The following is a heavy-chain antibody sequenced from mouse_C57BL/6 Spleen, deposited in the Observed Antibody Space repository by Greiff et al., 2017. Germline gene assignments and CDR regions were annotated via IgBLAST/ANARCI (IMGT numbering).Heavy chain of an antibody. V-gene: IGHV2-9-1*01. CDR3: ARGIYYDYDEDAMDY. Sequence: LQESGPGLVAPSQSLSITCTVSGFSLTSYAISWVRQPPGKGLEWLGVIWTGGGTNYNSALKSRLSISKDNSKSQVFLKMNSLQTDDTARYYCARGIYYDYDEDAMDYWGQGTSVTVSS. D-gene: IGHD2-4*01. CDR1: GFSLTSYA. CDR2: IWTGGGT. J-gene: IGHJ4*01.